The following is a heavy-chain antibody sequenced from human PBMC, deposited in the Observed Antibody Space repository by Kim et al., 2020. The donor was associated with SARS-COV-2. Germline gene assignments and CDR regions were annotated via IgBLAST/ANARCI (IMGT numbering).Heavy chain of an antibody. V-gene: IGHV3-48*03. CDR3: ARSGLGYYGSGSYWYYYYYMDV. D-gene: IGHD3-10*01. CDR2: ISSSGSTI. Sequence: GGSLRLSCAASGFTFSSYEMNWVRQAPGKGLEWVSYISSSGSTIYYADSVKGRFTISRDNAKNSLYLQMNSLRAEDTAVYYCARSGLGYYGSGSYWYYYYYMDVWGKGTTVTVSS. J-gene: IGHJ6*03. CDR1: GFTFSSYE.